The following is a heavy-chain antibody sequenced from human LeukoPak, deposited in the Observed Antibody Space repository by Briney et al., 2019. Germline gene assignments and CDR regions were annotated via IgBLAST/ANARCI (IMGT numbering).Heavy chain of an antibody. CDR1: GYTFTSYG. Sequence: GASVKDSCKASGYTFTSYGISWVRQAPGQGLEWMGWITAYNDNTNYAQKLQGRVTMTTDTSTSTAYMELRSLRSDDTAVCYCARALLWFGEPSHIDYWGQGTLVTASS. D-gene: IGHD3-10*01. CDR3: ARALLWFGEPSHIDY. J-gene: IGHJ4*02. V-gene: IGHV1-18*01. CDR2: ITAYNDNT.